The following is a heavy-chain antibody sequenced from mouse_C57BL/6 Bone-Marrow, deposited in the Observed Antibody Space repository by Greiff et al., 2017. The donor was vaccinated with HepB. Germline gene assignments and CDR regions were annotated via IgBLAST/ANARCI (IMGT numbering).Heavy chain of an antibody. Sequence: EVKLVESGGGLVKPGGSLKLSCAASGFTFSSYAMSWVRQTPEKRLEWVATISDGGSYTYYPDNVKGRFTIYRDNAKNNLYLQMSHLKSEDTAMYYCARVELYYAMDYWGQGTSVTVSS. CDR3: ARVELYYAMDY. CDR1: GFTFSSYA. J-gene: IGHJ4*01. V-gene: IGHV5-4*03. CDR2: ISDGGSYT.